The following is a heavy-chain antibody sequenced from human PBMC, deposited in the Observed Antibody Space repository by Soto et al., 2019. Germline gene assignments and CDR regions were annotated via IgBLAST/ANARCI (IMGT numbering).Heavy chain of an antibody. V-gene: IGHV3-23*01. CDR2: ISGSGGST. Sequence: GGSLRLSCAASGFTFSSNGMHWVRQAPGKGLEWVSAISGSGGSTYYADSVKGRFTISRDNSKNTLYLQMNSLRAEDTAVYYCAKDTNGGHDYWGQGTLVTVSS. CDR1: GFTFSSNG. J-gene: IGHJ4*02. CDR3: AKDTNGGHDY. D-gene: IGHD2-8*01.